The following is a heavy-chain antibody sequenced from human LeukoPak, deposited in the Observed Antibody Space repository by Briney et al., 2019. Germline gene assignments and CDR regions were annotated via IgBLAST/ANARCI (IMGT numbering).Heavy chain of an antibody. V-gene: IGHV3-74*01. CDR3: ARALAVAGTGGFDP. CDR2: MNSDGSST. J-gene: IGHJ5*02. CDR1: GFTFSNYW. D-gene: IGHD6-19*01. Sequence: GGSLRLSCAASGFTFSNYWMHWVRQAPGKRLVWVSRMNSDGSSTSYADSVKGRFTISRDNAKNTLYLQMNSLRAEDTAVYYCARALAVAGTGGFDPWGQGTLVTVSS.